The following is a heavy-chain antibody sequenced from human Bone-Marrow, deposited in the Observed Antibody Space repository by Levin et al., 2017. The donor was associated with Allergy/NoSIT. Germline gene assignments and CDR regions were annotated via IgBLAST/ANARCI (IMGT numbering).Heavy chain of an antibody. CDR2: IDGDGTST. D-gene: IGHD3-10*01. Sequence: HTGGSLRLSCEASGFTFSSYWMHWVRQAPGKGLVWVARIDGDGTSTRYADSVEGRFTISRDNAKNTLYLQMNSLRPDDTAVYYCASRGPWGQGTLVTVSS. CDR3: ASRGP. J-gene: IGHJ5*02. CDR1: GFTFSSYW. V-gene: IGHV3-74*01.